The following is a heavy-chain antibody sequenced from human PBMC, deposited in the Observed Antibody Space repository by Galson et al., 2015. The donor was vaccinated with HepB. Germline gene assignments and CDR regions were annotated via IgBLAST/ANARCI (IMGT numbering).Heavy chain of an antibody. CDR1: GFTVSSNY. Sequence: SLRLSCAASGFTVSSNYMSWVRQAPGKGLEWVSVIYSGGSTYYADSVKGRFTISSDNSKNTLYLQMNSLRAEDTAVYYCARDQVWFGGAFDIWGQGTMVTVSS. J-gene: IGHJ3*02. D-gene: IGHD3-10*01. CDR2: IYSGGST. CDR3: ARDQVWFGGAFDI. V-gene: IGHV3-66*02.